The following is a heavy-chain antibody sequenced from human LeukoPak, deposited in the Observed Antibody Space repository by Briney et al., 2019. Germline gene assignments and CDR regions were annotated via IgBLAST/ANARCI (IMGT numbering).Heavy chain of an antibody. CDR2: IYYSGST. D-gene: IGHD2-15*01. CDR1: GGSISSYY. J-gene: IGHJ5*02. CDR3: ARWYCSGGSCYRRLRFDP. V-gene: IGHV4-59*08. Sequence: SETLSLTCTVSGGSISSYYWSWIRQPPGKGLEWIGYIYYSGSTNYNPSLKSRVTISVDTSKNQSSLKLSSVTAADTAVYYCARWYCSGGSCYRRLRFDPWGQGTLVTVSS.